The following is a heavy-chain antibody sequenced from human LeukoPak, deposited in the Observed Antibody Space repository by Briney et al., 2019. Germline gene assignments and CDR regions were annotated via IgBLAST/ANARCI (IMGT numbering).Heavy chain of an antibody. D-gene: IGHD3-3*01. CDR1: GFACSTSA. CDR3: AKDGSYYDFWSGVYYFDY. V-gene: IGHV3-33*06. J-gene: IGHJ4*02. CDR2: LSFDGSQM. Sequence: GGSLRLSCAASGFACSTSAMHWDRQSPGKGLEWLAILSFDGSQMFYADSLKGRFTLSRDNSKNTLYLQMNSLRAEDTAVYYCAKDGSYYDFWSGVYYFDYWGQGTLVTVSP.